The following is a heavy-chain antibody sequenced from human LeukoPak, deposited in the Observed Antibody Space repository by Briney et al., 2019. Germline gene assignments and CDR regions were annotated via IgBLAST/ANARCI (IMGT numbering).Heavy chain of an antibody. CDR2: IYHSGST. CDR3: ASITAAGYFQH. D-gene: IGHD6-6*01. V-gene: IGHV4-38-2*02. J-gene: IGHJ1*01. Sequence: SETLSLTCTVSGYSISSGYYWGWIRQPPGKGLEWIGSIYHSGSTNYNLSLKSRVTISVDTSKNQFSLKLTSVSAADTAVYYCASITAAGYFQHWGQGTLVTVSS. CDR1: GYSISSGYY.